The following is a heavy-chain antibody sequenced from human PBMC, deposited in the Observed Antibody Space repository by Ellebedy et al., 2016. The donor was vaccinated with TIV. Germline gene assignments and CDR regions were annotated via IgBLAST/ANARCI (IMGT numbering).Heavy chain of an antibody. CDR2: VSPYNGNT. V-gene: IGHV1-18*01. CDR1: GYTFTNFG. D-gene: IGHD4-23*01. Sequence: ASVKVSCXASGYTFTNFGISCVRQAPGQGLEWMGWVSPYNGNTNYAQKFQARVTMTTDTSTSTAYMELRSLRSDDTALYFCTRDSDYGGVTNHWYFNLWGRGTLVTVSS. J-gene: IGHJ2*01. CDR3: TRDSDYGGVTNHWYFNL.